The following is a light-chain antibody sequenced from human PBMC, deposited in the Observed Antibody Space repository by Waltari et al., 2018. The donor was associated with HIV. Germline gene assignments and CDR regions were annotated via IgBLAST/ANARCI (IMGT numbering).Light chain of an antibody. J-gene: IGKJ1*01. CDR1: QSVSSN. CDR3: QHYNNWPRGT. CDR2: GAS. Sequence: EIVMTQSPATLSASPGERATLSCRASQSVSSNLVWYQQKRGQAPRLLIDGASTRATGIPARFSGSGSGTEFTLTISSLQSQDFAVYHCQHYNNWPRGTFGQGTKVEIK. V-gene: IGKV3-15*01.